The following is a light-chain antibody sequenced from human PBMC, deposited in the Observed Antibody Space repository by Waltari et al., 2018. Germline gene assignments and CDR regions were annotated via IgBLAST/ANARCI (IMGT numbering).Light chain of an antibody. J-gene: IGLJ3*02. V-gene: IGLV2-8*01. CDR2: EVS. CDR1: SSDVGCYNS. CDR3: ASYAGSTPWV. Sequence: QSALTQPPSASGSPGQSVTIPCTGTSSDVGCYNSVSWYQQHPGKAPKPMIYEVSTRPSGVPDRFSGSKSGNTASLTVSGLQAEDEADYYCASYAGSTPWVFGGGTKLTV.